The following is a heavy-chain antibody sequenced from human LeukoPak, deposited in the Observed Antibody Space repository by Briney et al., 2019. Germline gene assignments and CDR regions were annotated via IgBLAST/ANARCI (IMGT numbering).Heavy chain of an antibody. CDR2: INTGGTTI. CDR3: ARALTDY. CDR1: GFTFSDYY. J-gene: IGHJ4*02. V-gene: IGHV3-11*01. D-gene: IGHD3-9*01. Sequence: GGSLRLSSAASGFTFSDYYMNWIRQAPGKGLEWISYINTGGTTIYYADSVKGRFTISRDDAKNSLYLQMNSLRVEDTALYYCARALTDYWGQGTLVTVSS.